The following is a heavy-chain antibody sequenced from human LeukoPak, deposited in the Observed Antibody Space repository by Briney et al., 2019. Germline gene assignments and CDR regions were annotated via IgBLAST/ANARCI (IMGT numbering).Heavy chain of an antibody. CDR1: GDSVSSNSAA. J-gene: IGHJ4*02. CDR3: ARGGRKGDYSAFDY. Sequence: SQTLSLTCAISGDSVSSNSAAWNWIRQSPPRGLEWLGRTYYRSKWYNDYAVSVKSRITINPDTSKNQFSLQLNSVTPEDTAVYYCARGGRKGDYSAFDYWGQGTLVTVSS. CDR2: TYYRSKWYN. D-gene: IGHD4-17*01. V-gene: IGHV6-1*01.